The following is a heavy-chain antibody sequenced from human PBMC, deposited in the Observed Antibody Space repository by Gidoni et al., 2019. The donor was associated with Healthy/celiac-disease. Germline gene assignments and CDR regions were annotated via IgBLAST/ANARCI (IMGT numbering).Heavy chain of an antibody. Sequence: QVQLVESGGGVVQPGRSLRLSCAASGFTFRSYGMHWVRQAPGKGLEWVAVISYDGSNKYYADSVKGRFTISRDNSKNTLYLQMNSLRAEDTAVYYCAKSWDAYYYYGMDVWGQGTTVTVSS. J-gene: IGHJ6*02. CDR2: ISYDGSNK. CDR3: AKSWDAYYYYGMDV. CDR1: GFTFRSYG. D-gene: IGHD1-26*01. V-gene: IGHV3-30*18.